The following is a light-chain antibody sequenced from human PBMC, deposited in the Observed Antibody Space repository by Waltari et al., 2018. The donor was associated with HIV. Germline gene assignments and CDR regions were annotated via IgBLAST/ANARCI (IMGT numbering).Light chain of an antibody. CDR3: NSYAGSNNLV. CDR2: EVF. CDR1: SSDGGGYNF. Sequence: QSALTQPPSASGSPGQSVTISCTGTSSDGGGYNFVSWYQQHPGKAPKLMIYEVFKRPSGVPDRFSGSKSGNTASLTVSGLQAEDEADYYCNSYAGSNNLVFGTGTKVTVL. V-gene: IGLV2-8*01. J-gene: IGLJ1*01.